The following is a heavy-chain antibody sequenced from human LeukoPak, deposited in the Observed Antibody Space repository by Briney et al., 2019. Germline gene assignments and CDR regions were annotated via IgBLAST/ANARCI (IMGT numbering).Heavy chain of an antibody. V-gene: IGHV3-30*02. CDR3: ARGRPRGIAAAGSLLFGFDY. J-gene: IGHJ4*02. CDR1: GFTFSSYG. D-gene: IGHD6-13*01. Sequence: PGGSLRLSCAASGFTFSSYGMHWVRQAPGKGLDWVAFIRYDGRNKYYADSVKGRFTISRDNSKNTLYLQMNSLRSDDTAVYYCARGRPRGIAAAGSLLFGFDYWGQGTLVTVSS. CDR2: IRYDGRNK.